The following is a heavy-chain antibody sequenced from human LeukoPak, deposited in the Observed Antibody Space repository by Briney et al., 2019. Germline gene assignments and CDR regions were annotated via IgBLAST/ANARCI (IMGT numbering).Heavy chain of an antibody. V-gene: IGHV1-18*01. D-gene: IGHD3-3*01. CDR2: ISAYNGNT. Sequence: GASVKVSCKASGYTFTSYGISWVRQAPGQGLEWMGWISAYNGNTNYAQKVKGRVTMTTDTSTSTAYMELRSLRSDDTAVYYCARGGITIFGVVIHAFDIWGQGTMVTVSS. J-gene: IGHJ3*02. CDR1: GYTFTSYG. CDR3: ARGGITIFGVVIHAFDI.